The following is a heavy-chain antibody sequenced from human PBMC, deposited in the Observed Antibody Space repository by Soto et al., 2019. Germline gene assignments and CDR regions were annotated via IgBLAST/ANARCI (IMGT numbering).Heavy chain of an antibody. CDR3: ARVGGDDFGDSGGFDY. V-gene: IGHV4-59*01. CDR2: IYYSGRT. CDR1: GGSIRDYF. J-gene: IGHJ4*02. D-gene: IGHD4-17*01. Sequence: QVQLQESGPGLVKPSETLSLTCTVSGGSIRDYFWTWIRQPPGKGLEWIGYIYYSGRTNYNPSLKGRFSISVDTSKNHFSLQLRSVTAADTAVYYWARVGGDDFGDSGGFDYWGQGTLVTVSS.